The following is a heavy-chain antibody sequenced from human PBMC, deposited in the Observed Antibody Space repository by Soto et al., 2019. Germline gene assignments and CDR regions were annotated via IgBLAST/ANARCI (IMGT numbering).Heavy chain of an antibody. D-gene: IGHD2-2*01. J-gene: IGHJ6*02. V-gene: IGHV3-23*01. CDR3: AKCNRRVGVAKDFHYYGMDV. CDR2: ISGCDGRT. CDR1: AFTVSSGA. Sequence: GSLTLSCPPSAFTVSSGAMNSVRHAGGKGLEWVSTISGCDGRTSYIDSVNGRFTIFRETSKNSLYLQRSSLSNEDTATISCAKCNRRVGVAKDFHYYGMDVWGQGPTGTV.